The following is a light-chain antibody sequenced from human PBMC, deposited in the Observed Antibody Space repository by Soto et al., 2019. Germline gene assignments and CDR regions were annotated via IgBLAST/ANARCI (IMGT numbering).Light chain of an antibody. CDR2: EVS. CDR1: SSDVGGHNY. Sequence: QSVLTQPASVSGSPGQSITISCTGTSSDVGGHNYVSWYQQHPGKAPKFMIYEVSNRPSGVSNRFSGSKSGNTASLTISGLQAEYEADYYCSSYTISSTLVFGGGTQLTVL. V-gene: IGLV2-14*01. J-gene: IGLJ2*01. CDR3: SSYTISSTLV.